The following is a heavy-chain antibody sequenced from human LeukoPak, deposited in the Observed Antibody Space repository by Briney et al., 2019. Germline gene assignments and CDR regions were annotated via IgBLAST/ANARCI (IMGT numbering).Heavy chain of an antibody. V-gene: IGHV3-7*01. CDR3: ARDRRDDFWSGYDAFDI. CDR1: GFTFSSYW. CDR2: IKQDGSEK. D-gene: IGHD3-3*01. J-gene: IGHJ3*02. Sequence: GGSLRPSCAASGFTFSSYWMSWVRQAPGKGLEWVANIKQDGSEKYYVDSVKGRFTISRDNAKNSLYLQMNSLRAEDTAVYYCARDRRDDFWSGYDAFDIWGQGTMVTVSS.